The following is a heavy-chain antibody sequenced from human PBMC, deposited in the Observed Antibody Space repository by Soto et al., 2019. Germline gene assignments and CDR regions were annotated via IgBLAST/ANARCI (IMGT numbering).Heavy chain of an antibody. V-gene: IGHV3-48*02. CDR1: GFPFSFYS. Sequence: PGGSLRLSCAASGFPFSFYSMNWVRQAPGKGLEWISYITSTSSAINYADSVRGRFTISRDNAMRSLFLHMNSLRDEDTAVYYCARDGKGAAYTHGPYYFDYWGQGALVTV. J-gene: IGHJ4*02. CDR2: ITSTSSAI. D-gene: IGHD1-1*01. CDR3: ARDGKGAAYTHGPYYFDY.